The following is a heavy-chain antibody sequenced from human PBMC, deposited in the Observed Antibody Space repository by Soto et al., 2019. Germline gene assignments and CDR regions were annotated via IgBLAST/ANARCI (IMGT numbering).Heavy chain of an antibody. Sequence: ASVKVSCKASGYTFIAYGITWVRQAPEQGLEWMGWINAGNGNTKYSQKFQGRVTITRDTSASTAYMELSSLRSEDTAVYYCSIAYYYDSSGYYYYYYGMDVWGQGTTVTVSS. D-gene: IGHD3-22*01. CDR1: GYTFIAYG. J-gene: IGHJ6*02. CDR3: SIAYYYDSSGYYYYYYGMDV. CDR2: INAGNGNT. V-gene: IGHV1-3*01.